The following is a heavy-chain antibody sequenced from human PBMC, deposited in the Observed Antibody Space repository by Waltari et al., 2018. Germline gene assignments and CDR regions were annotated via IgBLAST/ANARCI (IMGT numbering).Heavy chain of an antibody. J-gene: IGHJ4*02. CDR1: GFTFSSYS. V-gene: IGHV3-21*01. CDR2: SSSSSSYI. Sequence: EVQLVESGGGLVKPGGSLRLSCAASGFTFSSYSMNWVRQAPGKGLEGVSSSSSSSSYIYYADSVKGRFTISRDNAKNSLYLQMNSLRAEDTAVYYCARDLRSIHSSSAGYWGQGTLVTVSS. CDR3: ARDLRSIHSSSAGY. D-gene: IGHD6-6*01.